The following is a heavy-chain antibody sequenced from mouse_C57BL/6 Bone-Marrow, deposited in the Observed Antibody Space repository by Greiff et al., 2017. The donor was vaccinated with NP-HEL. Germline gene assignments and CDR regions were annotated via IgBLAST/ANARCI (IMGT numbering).Heavy chain of an antibody. Sequence: EVQLQQSGPELVKPGASVKMSCKASGYTFTSYVMHWVKQKPGQGLDWIGYMYPYNDGTKYNEKFKGKATLTSDKSSSTAYMELSSLTNEDSAVYYCTRGTFLYYVDYWGQGTTLTVSS. D-gene: IGHD3-3*01. CDR1: GYTFTSYV. CDR3: TRGTFLYYVDY. V-gene: IGHV1-14*01. J-gene: IGHJ2*01. CDR2: MYPYNDGT.